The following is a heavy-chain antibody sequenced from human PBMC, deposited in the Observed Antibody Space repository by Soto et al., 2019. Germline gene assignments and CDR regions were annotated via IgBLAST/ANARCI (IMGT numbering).Heavy chain of an antibody. CDR2: IYYSGST. CDR3: AGSYSYGNNWFDP. J-gene: IGHJ5*02. D-gene: IGHD5-18*01. CDR1: GGSISSYY. V-gene: IGHV4-59*01. Sequence: PSETLSLTCTVSGGSISSYYWSWIRQPPGKGLEWIGYIYYSGSTNYNPSLKSRVTISVDTSKNQFSLKLSSVTAADTVVYYCAGSYSYGNNWFDPWGQGTLVTVSS.